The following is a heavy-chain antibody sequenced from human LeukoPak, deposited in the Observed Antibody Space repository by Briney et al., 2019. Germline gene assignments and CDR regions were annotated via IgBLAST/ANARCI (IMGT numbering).Heavy chain of an antibody. J-gene: IGHJ1*01. V-gene: IGHV3-66*02. CDR1: GFTVSSNC. Sequence: PGGSLRLSCAASGFTVSSNCMGWVRQSPGKGLEWVSLIYDGGSTFYADSMKGRFTISRDNSRNTLYLQMNSLRAEDTAVYYCARVAAAGTEYFQHWGQGTLVTVSS. D-gene: IGHD1/OR15-1a*01. CDR3: ARVAAAGTEYFQH. CDR2: IYDGGST.